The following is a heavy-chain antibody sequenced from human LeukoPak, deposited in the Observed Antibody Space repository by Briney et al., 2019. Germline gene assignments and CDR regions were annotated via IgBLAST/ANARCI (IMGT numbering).Heavy chain of an antibody. CDR2: ISGSGGST. J-gene: IGHJ4*02. CDR3: AKVPCSSTSCYMYYFDY. V-gene: IGHV3-23*01. D-gene: IGHD2-2*01. Sequence: GGSLRLSCAASGFTFSSYAMSWVRQAPGKGLEWVSAISGSGGSTYYADSVKGRFTISRDNSKNALYLQMNSLRAEDTAVYYCAKVPCSSTSCYMYYFDYWGQGTLVTVSS. CDR1: GFTFSSYA.